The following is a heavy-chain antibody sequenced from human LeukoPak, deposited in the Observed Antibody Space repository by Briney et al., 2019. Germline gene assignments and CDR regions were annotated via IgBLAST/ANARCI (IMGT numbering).Heavy chain of an antibody. CDR2: ISSNSSYI. D-gene: IGHD2-15*01. J-gene: IGHJ6*02. V-gene: IGHV3-21*01. Sequence: PGGSLRLSCAASGFTFSSYSMNWVRQAPGKGLEWVSSISSNSSYIYYADSVKGRFTISRDNAKNSLYLQMNSLRAEDTAVYYCARDNCSGGSCYPLYYYGMDVWGQGTTVTVSS. CDR3: ARDNCSGGSCYPLYYYGMDV. CDR1: GFTFSSYS.